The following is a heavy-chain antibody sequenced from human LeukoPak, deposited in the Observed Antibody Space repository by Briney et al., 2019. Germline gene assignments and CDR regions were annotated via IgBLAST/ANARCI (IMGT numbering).Heavy chain of an antibody. D-gene: IGHD6-6*01. Sequence: SETLSLTCTVSGDSISYYYWSWIRQPPGKGLEWIGKIYYSGNTNYNPSLKSRVTISVDTSKNQFSLKLTSVTAADTAVYDCARLGSSSPNWYFDLWGHGTLVTVSS. CDR1: GDSISYYY. V-gene: IGHV4-59*08. CDR3: ARLGSSSPNWYFDL. CDR2: IYYSGNT. J-gene: IGHJ2*01.